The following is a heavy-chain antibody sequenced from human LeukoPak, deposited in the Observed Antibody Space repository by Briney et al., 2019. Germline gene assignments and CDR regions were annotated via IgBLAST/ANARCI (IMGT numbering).Heavy chain of an antibody. Sequence: GGSLRLSRAASGFTFSNYWMSWVRQAPGKGLEWVANINQDESEKYYVDSVKGRFTISRDNAKNSLYLQMSSLRAEDTAVYYCARNSIWGQGILVTVSS. CDR3: ARNSI. D-gene: IGHD2-21*01. CDR2: INQDESEK. V-gene: IGHV3-7*01. CDR1: GFTFSNYW. J-gene: IGHJ4*02.